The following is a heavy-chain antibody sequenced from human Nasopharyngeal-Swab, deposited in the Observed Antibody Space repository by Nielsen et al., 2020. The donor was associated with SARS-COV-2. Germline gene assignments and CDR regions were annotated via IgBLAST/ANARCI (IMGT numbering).Heavy chain of an antibody. CDR3: ARGGVYYYGMDV. CDR2: TYYRSKWKS. CDR1: GDSVSNNGAT. J-gene: IGHJ6*02. V-gene: IGHV6-1*01. D-gene: IGHD6-25*01. Sequence: SETLSLTCVISGDSVSNNGATWNWIRQSPSRGLEWLGRTYYRSKWKSDYAVSVTSRLTINPDTSKSQFSLQLSSVTPEDTAIYYCARGGVYYYGMDVWGQGTTVTVPS.